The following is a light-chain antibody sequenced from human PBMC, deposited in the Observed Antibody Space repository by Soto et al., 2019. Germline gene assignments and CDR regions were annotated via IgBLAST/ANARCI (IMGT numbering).Light chain of an antibody. CDR1: QSINIW. J-gene: IGKJ1*01. V-gene: IGKV1-5*03. CDR3: QQYNVYWT. CDR2: KAS. Sequence: DIQMTQSPSTLSASVGDRVTITCRASQSINIWLAWYQQKPGRAPKLLIYKASILESGVPSRFSGSGSGTEFTLTISSLQPDDFATYYCQQYNVYWTFGQGTKVDIK.